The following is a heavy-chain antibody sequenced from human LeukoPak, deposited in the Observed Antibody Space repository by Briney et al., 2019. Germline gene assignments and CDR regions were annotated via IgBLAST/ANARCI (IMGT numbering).Heavy chain of an antibody. CDR1: GGSISSSSYY. D-gene: IGHD6-6*01. J-gene: IGHJ4*02. CDR2: IYYSGST. Sequence: SGTLSLTCTVSGGSISSSSYYWGWIRQPPGKGLEWIGSIYYSGSTYYNPSLKSRVTISVDTSKNQFSLKLSSVTAADTAVYYCARNRDSSSAGWGYYFDYWGQGTLVTVSS. V-gene: IGHV4-39*07. CDR3: ARNRDSSSAGWGYYFDY.